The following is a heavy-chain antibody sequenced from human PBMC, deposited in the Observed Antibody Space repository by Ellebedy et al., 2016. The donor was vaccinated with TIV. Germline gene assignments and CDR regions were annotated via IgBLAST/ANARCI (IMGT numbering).Heavy chain of an antibody. Sequence: GESLKISCAASGFTVTAYPMNWVRQAPGKGLEWVSTIFNADDTNFADYAGSVKGRFTVSRDNPENTLYLQMNNLRADDTAIYYCARAMQWLTFDFWGQGILVTVSA. CDR3: ARAMQWLTFDF. CDR2: IFNADDT. D-gene: IGHD6-19*01. V-gene: IGHV3-53*01. CDR1: GFTVTAYP. J-gene: IGHJ4*02.